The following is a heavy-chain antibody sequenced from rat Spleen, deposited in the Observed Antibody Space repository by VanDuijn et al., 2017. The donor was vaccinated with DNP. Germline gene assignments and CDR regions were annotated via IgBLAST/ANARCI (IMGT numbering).Heavy chain of an antibody. D-gene: IGHD1-9*01. V-gene: IGHV2-15*01. CDR2: IWGDGST. CDR3: ARSGYYGYNPYVMDA. J-gene: IGHJ4*01. Sequence: QVQLKESGPGLVKPSETLSLTCTVSGFSLTSYHVSWVRQPPGKGLEWMGVIWGDGSTAYNSALKSRLSISRDTSKSQVLLKMNSLQTEDTAMYFCARSGYYGYNPYVMDAWGQGASVTVSS. CDR1: GFSLTSYH.